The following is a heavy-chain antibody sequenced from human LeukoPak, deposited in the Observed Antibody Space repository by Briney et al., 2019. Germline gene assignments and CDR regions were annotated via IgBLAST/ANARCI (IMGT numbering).Heavy chain of an antibody. CDR1: GFTFSNYG. J-gene: IGHJ4*02. Sequence: GESLRLSCAASGFTFSNYGMSWVRQAPGKGLEWVSVIRGSGGGTYYADSVKGRFTISRDNSKNTVYLQMNSLRAKDTAVYYCVKARMPHCGTDCLESWGQGTLVTVSS. V-gene: IGHV3-23*01. D-gene: IGHD2-21*02. CDR3: VKARMPHCGTDCLES. CDR2: IRGSGGGT.